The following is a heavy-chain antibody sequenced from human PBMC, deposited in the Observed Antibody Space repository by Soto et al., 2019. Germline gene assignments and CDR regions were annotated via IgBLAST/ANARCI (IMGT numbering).Heavy chain of an antibody. D-gene: IGHD5-18*01. J-gene: IGHJ4*02. Sequence: GGSLRLSCAASGFTFSRYWMHWVHQAPGKGLVWVSRISYDESTTDYADSVKGRFTISRDSAKNTLYLQMNSLRAEDTAVYFCARGGANTAMAHDYWGQGTLVTVSS. CDR2: ISYDESTT. V-gene: IGHV3-74*01. CDR3: ARGGANTAMAHDY. CDR1: GFTFSRYW.